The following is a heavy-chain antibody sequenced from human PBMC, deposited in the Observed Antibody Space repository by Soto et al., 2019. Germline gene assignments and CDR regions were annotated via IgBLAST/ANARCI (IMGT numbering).Heavy chain of an antibody. V-gene: IGHV4-34*01. CDR2: INHLTTT. CDR1: GGSFSSYH. Sequence: AETLSLTCAVYGGSFSSYHWSWIRQTPGKGLEWIGEINHLTTTNYNPSLKSRVIISLDTPKNQFSLKLSSVTAADTAVYYCARGYDTALAPIFWGQGILVTVSS. CDR3: ARGYDTALAPIF. J-gene: IGHJ4*02. D-gene: IGHD5-18*01.